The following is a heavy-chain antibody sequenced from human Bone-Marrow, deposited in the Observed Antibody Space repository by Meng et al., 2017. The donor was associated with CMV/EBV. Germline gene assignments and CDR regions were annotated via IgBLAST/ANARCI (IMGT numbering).Heavy chain of an antibody. D-gene: IGHD6-6*01. J-gene: IGHJ6*02. CDR1: GFTFSSYA. Sequence: GSLRLSCAASGFTFSSYAMHWVRQAPGKGLEWIGYIYYSGSTNYNPSLKSRVTISVDTSKNQFSLKLSSVTAADTAVYYCARDLAYSSSHYYYGMDVWGQGTTVTVSS. CDR3: ARDLAYSSSHYYYGMDV. CDR2: IYYSGST. V-gene: IGHV4-59*01.